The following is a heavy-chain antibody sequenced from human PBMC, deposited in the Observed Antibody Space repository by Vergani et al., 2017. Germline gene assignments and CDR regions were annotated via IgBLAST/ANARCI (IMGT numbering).Heavy chain of an antibody. Sequence: QLQLQESGPGLLKPSETLSLTCSVSGTSISGSSDYWGWIRQPPGKGLEWIGSIYYSGSTYYNPSLKSRVTISVDTSKNQFSLKLSSVTAADTAVYYCARHGEYYYDSSGYPLFDYWGQGTLVTVSS. CDR1: GTSISGSSDY. CDR3: ARHGEYYYDSSGYPLFDY. J-gene: IGHJ4*02. V-gene: IGHV4-39*01. CDR2: IYYSGST. D-gene: IGHD3-22*01.